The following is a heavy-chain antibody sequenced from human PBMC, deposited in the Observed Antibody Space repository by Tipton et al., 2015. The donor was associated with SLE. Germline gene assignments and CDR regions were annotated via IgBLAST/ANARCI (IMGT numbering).Heavy chain of an antibody. CDR3: ARVPAFYYYYMDI. D-gene: IGHD2-2*01. CDR1: GGSISGYY. V-gene: IGHV4-59*01. Sequence: TLSLTCTVSGGSISGYYWSWIRQPPGKGMDWIGYIHYSGSTNFSPSLRSRVTISVETSKNQFSLKLSSVTAADTAVYYCARVPAFYYYYMDIWGKGTTVTVSS. J-gene: IGHJ6*03. CDR2: IHYSGST.